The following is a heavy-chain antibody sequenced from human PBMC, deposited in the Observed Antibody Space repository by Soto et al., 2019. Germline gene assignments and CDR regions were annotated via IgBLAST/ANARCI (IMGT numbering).Heavy chain of an antibody. J-gene: IGHJ4*02. CDR2: FIPIFVSA. CDR3: ARDLSWDSPGFRTYDL. Sequence: GASVKVSCKASGGTVSSYAITWVRQAPGKGLEWMGVFIPIFVSAHYAQKFQGRVTITADESSSTAYMELSGLRSEDTAIYYCARDLSWDSPGFRTYDLRGQGTLVTVSS. V-gene: IGHV1-69*13. D-gene: IGHD1-26*01. CDR1: GGTVSSYA.